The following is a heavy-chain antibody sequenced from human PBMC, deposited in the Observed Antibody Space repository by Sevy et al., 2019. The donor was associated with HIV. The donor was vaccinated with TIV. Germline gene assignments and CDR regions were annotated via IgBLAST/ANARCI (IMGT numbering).Heavy chain of an antibody. J-gene: IGHJ4*02. CDR1: GFTFSSYW. Sequence: GGSLRLSCAASGFTFSSYWMSWVRQAPGKGLEWVANIKQDGSENYYVDSVKGRFTISRDNAKNSLYLQMNSLRAEDTAVYYCARLSYYYDSSGYSHFDYWGQGTLVTVSS. V-gene: IGHV3-7*03. D-gene: IGHD3-22*01. CDR2: IKQDGSEN. CDR3: ARLSYYYDSSGYSHFDY.